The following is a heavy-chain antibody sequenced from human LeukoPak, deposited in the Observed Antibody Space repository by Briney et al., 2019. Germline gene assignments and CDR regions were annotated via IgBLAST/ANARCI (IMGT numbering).Heavy chain of an antibody. CDR2: ISSNGGST. Sequence: GGSLRLSCSASGFTFSSYAMHWVRQAPGKGLRYVSAISSNGGSTYYADSVKGRFTISRDNSKNTLYLQMSSLRTGDTAVYYCVKEVTGLQNFDYWGQGTLVTVSS. CDR3: VKEVTGLQNFDY. CDR1: GFTFSSYA. D-gene: IGHD2-21*02. V-gene: IGHV3-64D*06. J-gene: IGHJ4*02.